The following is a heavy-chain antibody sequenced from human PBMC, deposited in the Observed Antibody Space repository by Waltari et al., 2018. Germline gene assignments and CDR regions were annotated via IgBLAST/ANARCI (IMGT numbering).Heavy chain of an antibody. CDR3: AKSVCSGGSCYTYYFDY. CDR2: ISGSGGST. J-gene: IGHJ4*02. V-gene: IGHV3-23*01. Sequence: EVQLLESGGGLVQPGGSLRLSCAASGFTFSSYAMSWVRQAPGKGLEWVSAISGSGGSTYYADSVKGRFTISRDNSKNTLYLQMNSLRAEDTAVYYCAKSVCSGGSCYTYYFDYWGQGTLVTVSS. CDR1: GFTFSSYA. D-gene: IGHD2-15*01.